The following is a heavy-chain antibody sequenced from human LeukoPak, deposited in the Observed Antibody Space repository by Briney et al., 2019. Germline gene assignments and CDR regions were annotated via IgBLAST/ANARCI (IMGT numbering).Heavy chain of an antibody. Sequence: GGSLTLSCAASQFTFNNFAIHWVRQAPGKGRAGVGLISYDGRDKYYADSVKGRLTIYRDNSKNTVYPQMNSLRPENTAVYYCARDYADFWSGLDYWGQGTLVTVSS. CDR1: QFTFNNFA. J-gene: IGHJ4*02. V-gene: IGHV3-30*04. D-gene: IGHD3-3*01. CDR3: ARDYADFWSGLDY. CDR2: ISYDGRDK.